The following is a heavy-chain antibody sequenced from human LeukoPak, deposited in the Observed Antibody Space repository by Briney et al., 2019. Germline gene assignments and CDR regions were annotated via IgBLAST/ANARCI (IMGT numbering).Heavy chain of an antibody. V-gene: IGHV3-21*01. CDR3: ARAYDFWSGYYSGRWFDP. CDR1: GFTFSSYS. Sequence: GGSLRLSCAASGFTFSSYSMNWVRQAPGKGLEWVSSISSSSSYIYYADSVKGRFTISRDNAKNSLYLQMNSLRAEDTAVYYRARAYDFWSGYYSGRWFDPWGQGTLVTVSS. CDR2: ISSSSSYI. D-gene: IGHD3-3*01. J-gene: IGHJ5*02.